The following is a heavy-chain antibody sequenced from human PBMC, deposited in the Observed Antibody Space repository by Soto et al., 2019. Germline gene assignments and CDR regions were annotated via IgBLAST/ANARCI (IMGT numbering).Heavy chain of an antibody. V-gene: IGHV3-23*01. CDR1: GFTFSSYS. CDR3: AKDRPDAIEYSYGFTGYFDY. D-gene: IGHD5-18*01. Sequence: PGGSLRLSCAASGFTFSSYSMSWVRQAPGKGLEWVSAISGSGGSTYYADSVKGRFTISRDNSKNTLYLQMNSLRAEDTAVYYCAKDRPDAIEYSYGFTGYFDYWGQGTLVTVSS. CDR2: ISGSGGST. J-gene: IGHJ4*02.